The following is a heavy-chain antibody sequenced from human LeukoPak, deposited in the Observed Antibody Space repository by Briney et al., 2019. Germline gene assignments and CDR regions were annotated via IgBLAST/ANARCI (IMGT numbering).Heavy chain of an antibody. J-gene: IGHJ6*03. D-gene: IGHD5-24*01. Sequence: SETLSLTCTVSGDSISGFYWSWIRQPPGKGLEWIGYIYYSGSTNYNPSLKSRVTISVDTSKNQLSLKLSSVTAADTAVCYCARVRGDGYNSAGCYYYYYMDVWGKGTTVTVSS. CDR2: IYYSGST. CDR1: GDSISGFY. V-gene: IGHV4-59*01. CDR3: ARVRGDGYNSAGCYYYYYMDV.